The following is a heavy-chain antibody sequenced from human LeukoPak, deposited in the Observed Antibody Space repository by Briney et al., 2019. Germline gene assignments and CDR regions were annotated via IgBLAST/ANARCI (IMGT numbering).Heavy chain of an antibody. CDR1: GFTFDDYA. V-gene: IGHV3-9*01. J-gene: IGHJ3*02. CDR2: ISWNSGST. CDR3: AKDKSAMVRGVGDAFDI. Sequence: GGSLRLSCAASGFTFDDYAMYWVRQAPGKGLEWVSGISWNSGSTGYADSVKGRFTISRDNAKNSLYLQMNGLRAEDTALYYCAKDKSAMVRGVGDAFDIWGQGTMVTVSS. D-gene: IGHD3-10*01.